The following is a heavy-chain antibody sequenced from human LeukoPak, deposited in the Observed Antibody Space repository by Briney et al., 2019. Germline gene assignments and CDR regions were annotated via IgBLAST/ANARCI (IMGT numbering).Heavy chain of an antibody. CDR2: IIPIFGTA. CDR1: GGTFSSYA. V-gene: IGHV1-69*05. Sequence: SVKVSCKASGGTFSSYAISWVRQAPGQGLEWMGGIIPIFGTANYAQKFQGRVTTTTDESTSTAYMELSSLRSEDTAVYYCARVGITGTTFYYWGQGTLVTVSS. J-gene: IGHJ4*02. D-gene: IGHD1-7*01. CDR3: ARVGITGTTFYY.